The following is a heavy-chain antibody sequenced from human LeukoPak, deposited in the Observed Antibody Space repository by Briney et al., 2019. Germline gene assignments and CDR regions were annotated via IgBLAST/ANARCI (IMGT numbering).Heavy chain of an antibody. CDR1: GFTFSTYA. D-gene: IGHD3-3*02. Sequence: GGSLRLSCAASGFTFSTYAMSWVRQAPGKGLEWVSGVSGSGGTYYADSVKGRFTISRDNPKNTLFLQKNSLRAEDTAVYYCAKAGSIRFDYWGQGTLVTVSS. V-gene: IGHV3-23*01. J-gene: IGHJ4*02. CDR2: VSGSGGT. CDR3: AKAGSIRFDY.